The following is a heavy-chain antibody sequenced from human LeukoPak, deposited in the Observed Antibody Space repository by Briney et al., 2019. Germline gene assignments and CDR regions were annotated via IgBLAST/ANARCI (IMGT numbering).Heavy chain of an antibody. D-gene: IGHD6-19*01. Sequence: GESLKISCKGSGYSFTSYWIGWVRQMPGKGLEWMGIIYPGDSGTTYSPSFQGQVTISVDKSISTAYLQWSSLKASDTATYYCARHGVAGDYYYYMDVWGKGTTVTVSS. CDR1: GYSFTSYW. V-gene: IGHV5-51*01. J-gene: IGHJ6*03. CDR3: ARHGVAGDYYYYMDV. CDR2: IYPGDSGT.